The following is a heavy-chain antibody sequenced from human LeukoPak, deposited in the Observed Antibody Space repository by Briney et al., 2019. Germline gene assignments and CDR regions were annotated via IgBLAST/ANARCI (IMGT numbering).Heavy chain of an antibody. CDR3: ARRGYYYDSSGYYRSTRVGYFDY. V-gene: IGHV4-34*01. D-gene: IGHD3-22*01. CDR1: GGSFSGYY. CDR2: INHSGST. J-gene: IGHJ4*02. Sequence: PSETLSLTCAVYGGSFSGYYWRWIRQPPGKGLEWIGEINHSGSTNYNPSLKSRVTISVDTSKNQFSLKLSSVTAADTAVYYCARRGYYYDSSGYYRSTRVGYFDYWGQGTLVTVSS.